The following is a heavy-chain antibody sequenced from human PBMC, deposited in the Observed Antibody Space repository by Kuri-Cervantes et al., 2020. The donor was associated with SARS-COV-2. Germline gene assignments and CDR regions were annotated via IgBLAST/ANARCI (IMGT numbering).Heavy chain of an antibody. V-gene: IGHV1-69*13. CDR2: IIPIFGTA. CDR1: GGTFSSYA. Sequence: SVKVSCKASGGTFSSYAISWVRQAPGQGLEWMGGIIPIFGTANYAQKFQGRVTITADESTSTAYMELSSLRSEDTAVYYCAIRYCSGGSCYYLYYFDYWGQGTLVTVSS. D-gene: IGHD2-15*01. CDR3: AIRYCSGGSCYYLYYFDY. J-gene: IGHJ4*02.